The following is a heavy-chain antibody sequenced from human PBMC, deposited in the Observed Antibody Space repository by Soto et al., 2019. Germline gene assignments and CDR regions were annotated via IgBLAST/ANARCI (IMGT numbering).Heavy chain of an antibody. Sequence: GPLILSCAAAGLTFSSYSINWVRDTPGKVLELVSYISSSGTTIYYADSVKGRFTISRDNAKNSLSLQMNSLRAEDTAVYYCASQIPYYYDSSGYYFLYLQHWGQGTLVTGSS. CDR3: ASQIPYYYDSSGYYFLYLQH. V-gene: IGHV3-48*01. CDR2: ISSSGTTI. D-gene: IGHD3-22*01. J-gene: IGHJ1*01. CDR1: GLTFSSYS.